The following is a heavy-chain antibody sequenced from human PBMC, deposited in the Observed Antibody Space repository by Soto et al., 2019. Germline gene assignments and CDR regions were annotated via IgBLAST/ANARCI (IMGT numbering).Heavy chain of an antibody. Sequence: SETLSLTCTVSGGSISSGDYYWSWIRQPPGKGLEWIGYIYYSGSTYYNPSLKSRVTISVDTSKNQFSLKLSSVTAADTAVYYCARVEDGYHGPMDYWGQGNLVTVSS. CDR3: ARVEDGYHGPMDY. CDR2: IYYSGST. D-gene: IGHD5-12*01. J-gene: IGHJ4*02. V-gene: IGHV4-30-4*01. CDR1: GGSISSGDYY.